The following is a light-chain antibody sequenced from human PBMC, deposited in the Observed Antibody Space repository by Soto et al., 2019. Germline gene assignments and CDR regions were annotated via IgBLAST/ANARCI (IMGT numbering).Light chain of an antibody. CDR3: QQYSSYRT. J-gene: IGKJ1*01. CDR2: DAS. V-gene: IGKV1-5*01. CDR1: QTISSW. Sequence: DIQMTQSPSTLSGSVGDRVTITCRASQTISSWLAWYQQKPGKXPXXLIYDASILESGVPSRFSGSGSGTEFSLTISSLQPDDFATYSCQQYSSYRTFGQGTKVDIK.